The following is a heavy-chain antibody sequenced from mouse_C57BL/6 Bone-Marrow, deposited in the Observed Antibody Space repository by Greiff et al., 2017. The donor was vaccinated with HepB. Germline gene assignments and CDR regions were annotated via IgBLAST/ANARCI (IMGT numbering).Heavy chain of an antibody. D-gene: IGHD1-1*01. J-gene: IGHJ2*01. Sequence: DVQLQESGPGLVKPSQSLSLTCSVTGYSITSGYYWNWIRQFPGNKLEWMGYISYDGSNNYNPSLKNRISITRDTSKNQFFLKLNSVTTEDTATYYCAREDYGSSQDYWGQGTTLTVSS. CDR1: GYSITSGYY. CDR3: AREDYGSSQDY. V-gene: IGHV3-6*01. CDR2: ISYDGSN.